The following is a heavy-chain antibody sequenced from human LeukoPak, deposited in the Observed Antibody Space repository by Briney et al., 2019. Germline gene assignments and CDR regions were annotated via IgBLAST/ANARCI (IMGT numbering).Heavy chain of an antibody. CDR3: ASDIVGASLNWFDP. CDR1: GGTFSSYA. CDR2: IIPIFGTA. D-gene: IGHD1-26*01. V-gene: IGHV1-69*13. J-gene: IGHJ5*02. Sequence: SVKVSCKASGGTFSSYAISWVRQAPGQGLEWMGGIIPIFGTANYAQKFQGRVTITADESTSTAYMELSGLRSEDTAVYYCASDIVGASLNWFDPWGQGTLVTVSS.